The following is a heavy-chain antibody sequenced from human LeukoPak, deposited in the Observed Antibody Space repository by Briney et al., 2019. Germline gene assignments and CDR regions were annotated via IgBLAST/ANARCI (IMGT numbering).Heavy chain of an antibody. Sequence: GASVKVSCKASGYTFTSYGISWVRQAPGQGLEWMGRINPNSGGTNYAQKFQGRVTMTRDTSISTAYMELSRLRSDDTAVYYCARGSEYSYGPDYWGQGTLVTVSS. CDR1: GYTFTSYG. V-gene: IGHV1-2*06. J-gene: IGHJ4*02. CDR3: ARGSEYSYGPDY. D-gene: IGHD5-18*01. CDR2: INPNSGGT.